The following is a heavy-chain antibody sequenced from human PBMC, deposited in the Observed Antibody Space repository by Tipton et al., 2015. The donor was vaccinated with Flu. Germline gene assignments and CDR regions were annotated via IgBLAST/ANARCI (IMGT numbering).Heavy chain of an antibody. CDR2: IYSGGST. CDR1: GFSVSSNY. J-gene: IGHJ6*02. Sequence: SLRLSCAASGFSVSSNYMNWVRQAPGKGLEWVSVIYSGGSTYYADSVKGRFTISRDNSKNTLYLQMNSLRAEDTAVYYCVREAHGDTYTHYYYYYGMDVWGQGTTVTVSS. CDR3: VREAHGDTYTHYYYYYGMDV. V-gene: IGHV3-53*01. D-gene: IGHD4-17*01.